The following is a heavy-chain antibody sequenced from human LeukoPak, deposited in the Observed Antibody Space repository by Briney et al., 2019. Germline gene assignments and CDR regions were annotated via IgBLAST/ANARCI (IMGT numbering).Heavy chain of an antibody. Sequence: SQTLSLTCAISGDSVSSNSAAWNWIRQSPSRGLEWLGRTYYRSKWYNDYAVSVKSRITINPDTSKNQFSLKLSSVTAADTAVYYCARVRSLWLATRNWFDPWGQGTLVTVSS. V-gene: IGHV6-1*01. D-gene: IGHD6-19*01. J-gene: IGHJ5*02. CDR1: GDSVSSNSAA. CDR3: ARVRSLWLATRNWFDP. CDR2: TYYRSKWYN.